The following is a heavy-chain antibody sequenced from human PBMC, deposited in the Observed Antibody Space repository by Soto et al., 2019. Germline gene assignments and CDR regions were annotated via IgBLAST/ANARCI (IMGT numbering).Heavy chain of an antibody. J-gene: IGHJ5*02. D-gene: IGHD2-15*01. Sequence: GGSVKVSFKACGYPFTRYTMNLVRQAPGQRLEWMGWINPDNGNTKSSQKFQDRVIITRDTSASTAYMDLSSLRSEDTAVYYCARGIATGQLDPWGQGTLVTVSS. CDR2: INPDNGNT. CDR1: GYPFTRYT. CDR3: ARGIATGQLDP. V-gene: IGHV1-3*01.